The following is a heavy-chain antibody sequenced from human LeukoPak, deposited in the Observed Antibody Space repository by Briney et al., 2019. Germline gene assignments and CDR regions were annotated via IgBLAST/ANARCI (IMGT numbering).Heavy chain of an antibody. V-gene: IGHV3-23*01. J-gene: IGHJ4*02. D-gene: IGHD6-25*01. CDR1: GFTFSSYA. Sequence: QPGGSLRLSCAASGFTFSSYAMSWVRQAPGKGLEWVSAISGSGGSTYYADSVKGRFTISRDNSKSTLYLQMNSLRAEDTAVYYCAKGIAAGPTYFDYWGQGTLATVSS. CDR2: ISGSGGST. CDR3: AKGIAAGPTYFDY.